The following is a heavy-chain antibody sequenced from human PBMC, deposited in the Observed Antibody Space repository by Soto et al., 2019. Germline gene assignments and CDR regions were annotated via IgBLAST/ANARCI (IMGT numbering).Heavy chain of an antibody. Sequence: SETLSLTCTVSGGSISSYYWSWIRQPPGKGLEWTGYIYYSGSTNYNPSLKSRVTISVDTSKNQFSLKLSSVTAADTAVYYCARRAEDGSGSYYRRYYYYYYMDVWGKGTTVTVSS. CDR3: ARRAEDGSGSYYRRYYYYYYMDV. V-gene: IGHV4-59*08. CDR1: GGSISSYY. CDR2: IYYSGST. J-gene: IGHJ6*03. D-gene: IGHD3-10*01.